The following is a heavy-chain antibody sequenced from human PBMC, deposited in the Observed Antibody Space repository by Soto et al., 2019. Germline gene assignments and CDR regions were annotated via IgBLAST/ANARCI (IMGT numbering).Heavy chain of an antibody. V-gene: IGHV3-53*02. J-gene: IGHJ4*02. CDR1: GFIVSSSY. Sequence: DVQLVETGGGLIQPGGSLRLSCAASGFIVSSSYMSWVRQAPGKGLEWVSVIYSDGRTYYADSVKGRFTISRDNSKNTLYLQMYSLSAEDTAVYYCVRFSGWYGQCYFECWGQGTLVTVSS. D-gene: IGHD6-13*01. CDR3: VRFSGWYGQCYFEC. CDR2: IYSDGRT.